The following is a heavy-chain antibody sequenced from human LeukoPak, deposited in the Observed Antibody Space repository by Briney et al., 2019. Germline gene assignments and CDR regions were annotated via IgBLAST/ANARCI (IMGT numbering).Heavy chain of an antibody. V-gene: IGHV3-7*01. Sequence: GGSLRLSCAASGFTFSSYWMSWVRQAPGKGLEWVANIKQDGSEKYYVDSVKGRFTISRDNAKNSLYLQMNSLRAEDTAVYYCAKWDCSSTSCYTGEYFQHWGQGTLVTVSS. CDR1: GFTFSSYW. D-gene: IGHD2-2*02. J-gene: IGHJ1*01. CDR2: IKQDGSEK. CDR3: AKWDCSSTSCYTGEYFQH.